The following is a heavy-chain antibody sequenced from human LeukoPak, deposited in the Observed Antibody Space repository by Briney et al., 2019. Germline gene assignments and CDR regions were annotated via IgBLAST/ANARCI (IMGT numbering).Heavy chain of an antibody. D-gene: IGHD3-3*01. CDR2: ISAASGKT. J-gene: IGHJ4*02. V-gene: IGHV1-3*03. CDR1: GYTLANYA. Sequence: GASVKVSCKASGYTLANYAIHWVRQAPGQRLEWLGWISAASGKTEYSQDFQDRLTITSDTSASTAYMELNGLRSEDMAVYYCARARDYYTPPFDNWGQGTLVTVSS. CDR3: ARARDYYTPPFDN.